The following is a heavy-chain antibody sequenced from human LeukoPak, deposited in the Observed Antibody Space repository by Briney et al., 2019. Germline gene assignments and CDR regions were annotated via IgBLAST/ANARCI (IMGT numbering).Heavy chain of an antibody. CDR1: GFTFSSYE. D-gene: IGHD2-15*01. V-gene: IGHV3-48*03. J-gene: IGHJ4*02. CDR3: ARNPCSGGSCQLDY. CDR2: ISSSGSTI. Sequence: GGSLRLSCVASGFTFSSYEMNWVRQAPGKGLEWVSYISSSGSTIYYADSVRGRFTISRDNAKNSLYLQMNSLRAEDTAVYYCARNPCSGGSCQLDYWGQGTLVTVSS.